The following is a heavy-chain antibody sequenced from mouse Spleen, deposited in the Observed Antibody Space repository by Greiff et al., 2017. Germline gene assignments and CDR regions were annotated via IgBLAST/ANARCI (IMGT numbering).Heavy chain of an antibody. V-gene: IGHV1-5*01. J-gene: IGHJ2*01. D-gene: IGHD2-4*01. Sequence: VQLQQSGTVLARPGASVKMSCKTSGYTFTSYWMHWVKQRPGQGLEWIGAIYPGNSDTSYNQKFKGKAKLTAVTSASTAYMELSSLTNEDSAVYYCTSDYDGDYYFDYWGQGTTLTVSS. CDR1: GYTFTSYW. CDR2: IYPGNSDT. CDR3: TSDYDGDYYFDY.